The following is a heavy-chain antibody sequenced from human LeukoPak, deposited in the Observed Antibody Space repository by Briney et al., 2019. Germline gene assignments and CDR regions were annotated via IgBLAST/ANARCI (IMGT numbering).Heavy chain of an antibody. Sequence: ASVKVSCKASGGTFSSYAISWVRQAPGQGLEWMGWINPNSGGTNYAQKFQGRVTMTRDTSISTAYMELSRLRSDDTAVYYCAREYNTIFGVVIPTYGMDVWGQGTTVTVSS. J-gene: IGHJ6*02. CDR2: INPNSGGT. D-gene: IGHD3-3*01. V-gene: IGHV1-2*02. CDR3: AREYNTIFGVVIPTYGMDV. CDR1: GGTFSSYA.